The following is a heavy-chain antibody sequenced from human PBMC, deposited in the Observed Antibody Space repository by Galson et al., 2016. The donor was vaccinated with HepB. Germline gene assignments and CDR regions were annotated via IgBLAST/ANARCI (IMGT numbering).Heavy chain of an antibody. V-gene: IGHV1-3*01. Sequence: SVKVSCKAGGYTFTNYAIHWVRQAPGQSLEWMGWIAGVNGNTRYSQQFQGRVTFTRDTSASIVYMEMSSLRSEDTAVFYCVRNAGGYNFGDWGQGTLVIVSA. J-gene: IGHJ4*02. D-gene: IGHD5-24*01. CDR2: IAGVNGNT. CDR1: GYTFTNYA. CDR3: VRNAGGYNFGD.